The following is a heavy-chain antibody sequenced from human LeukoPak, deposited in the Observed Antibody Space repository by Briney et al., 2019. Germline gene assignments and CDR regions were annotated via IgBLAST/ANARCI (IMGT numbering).Heavy chain of an antibody. CDR2: ISYSGST. CDR1: GGSIISSDYH. Sequence: SETLSLTCTVSGGSIISSDYHWGWVRQPPGKGLEWIGTISYSGSTDYNPSLRSRVTISVDTSNNQFSLRLGSVTAADTAVYHCARHCCSGPAKRVFDIWGQGTMVTVSS. J-gene: IGHJ3*02. CDR3: ARHCCSGPAKRVFDI. V-gene: IGHV4-39*01. D-gene: IGHD2-15*01.